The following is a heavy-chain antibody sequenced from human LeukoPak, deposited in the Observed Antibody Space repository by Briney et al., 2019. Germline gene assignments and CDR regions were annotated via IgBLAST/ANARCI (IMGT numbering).Heavy chain of an antibody. J-gene: IGHJ6*02. Sequence: PGGSLRLSCAASGFTFSDYYMSWIRQAPGKGLEWVSYISSSGSTIYYADSVKGRFTISRDNAKNSLYLQMNSLRAEDTAVYYCARDSGYEPINYYYYYGMDVWGHGTTVTVSS. D-gene: IGHD5-12*01. CDR1: GFTFSDYY. CDR3: ARDSGYEPINYYYYYGMDV. CDR2: ISSSGSTI. V-gene: IGHV3-11*01.